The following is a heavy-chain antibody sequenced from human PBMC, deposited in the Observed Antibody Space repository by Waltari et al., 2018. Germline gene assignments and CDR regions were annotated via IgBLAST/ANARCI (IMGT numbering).Heavy chain of an antibody. D-gene: IGHD4-4*01. CDR2: IRYDGRNK. V-gene: IGHV3-30*02. CDR3: AKPRPLMTTVTTSWPSDS. CDR1: GFTFSSSG. Sequence: QGQLGESGGGAVQPGGTRRLGCAASGFTFSSSGMHCGRQAPGKGLEWVAFIRYDGRNKNYADSMEGRFTISRDNSNSTLYLQMNSLRAEDTAVYYCAKPRPLMTTVTTSWPSDSWGQGTLVTVSS. J-gene: IGHJ4*02.